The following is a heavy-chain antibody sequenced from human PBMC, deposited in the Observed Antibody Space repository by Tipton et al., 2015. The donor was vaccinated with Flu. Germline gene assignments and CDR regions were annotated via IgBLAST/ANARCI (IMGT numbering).Heavy chain of an antibody. CDR3: ARGPNYDYVWGPYHYTDVVAFDI. J-gene: IGHJ3*02. D-gene: IGHD3-16*02. CDR1: RFSFSSYS. Sequence: SLRLSCAASRFSFSSYSMNWVRQAPGKGLEWVSSISSSSRHISYADSVKGRFTISRDNAKRSLDLQMNNLRAEDTAVYHCARGPNYDYVWGPYHYTDVVAFDIWGLGTKVTVSS. CDR2: ISSSSRHI. V-gene: IGHV3-21*01.